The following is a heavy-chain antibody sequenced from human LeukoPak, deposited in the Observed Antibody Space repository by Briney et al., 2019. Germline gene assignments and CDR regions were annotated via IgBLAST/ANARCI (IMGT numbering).Heavy chain of an antibody. J-gene: IGHJ5*02. V-gene: IGHV4-61*02. D-gene: IGHD6-13*01. Sequence: SETLSLTCTVSGGSISSGSYYWSWIRQPAGKGLEWIGRIYTSGSTNYNPSLKSRVTISVDTSKNQFSLKLSSVTAADTAVYYCARDGGIAALNWFDPWGQGTLVTVSS. CDR2: IYTSGST. CDR1: GGSISSGSYY. CDR3: ARDGGIAALNWFDP.